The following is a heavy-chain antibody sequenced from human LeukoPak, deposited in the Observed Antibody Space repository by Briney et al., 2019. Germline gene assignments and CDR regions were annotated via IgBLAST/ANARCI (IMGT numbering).Heavy chain of an antibody. CDR2: IYTSGST. Sequence: SETLSLTXTVSGGSISSYYWSCIRQPAGKGLEWTGRIYTSGSTNYNPSLKSRVTMSVDTSKNQFSLKLSSVTAADTAVYYCAREDSSSFRVWFDPWGQGTLVTVSS. V-gene: IGHV4-4*07. J-gene: IGHJ5*02. CDR3: AREDSSSFRVWFDP. D-gene: IGHD6-13*01. CDR1: GGSISSYY.